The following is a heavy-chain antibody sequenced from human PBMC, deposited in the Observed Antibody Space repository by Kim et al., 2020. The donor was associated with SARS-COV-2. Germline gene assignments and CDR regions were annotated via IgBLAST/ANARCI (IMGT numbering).Heavy chain of an antibody. CDR1: GFAFSGYA. CDR2: ISGTGGST. CDR3: ARDRDYCVSFDK. J-gene: IGHJ1*01. Sequence: GGSLRLSCAASGFAFSGYAMSWVRQAPGKGLEWVSGISGTGGSTYDADSVKGRFTISRDNSQNMLYLQMNSLRADDTAVYYCARDRDYCVSFDKWRLGT. V-gene: IGHV3-23*01. D-gene: IGHD4-17*01.